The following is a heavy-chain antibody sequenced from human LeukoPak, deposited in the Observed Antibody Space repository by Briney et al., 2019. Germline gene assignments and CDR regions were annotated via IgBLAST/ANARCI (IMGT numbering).Heavy chain of an antibody. Sequence: ASVKVSCKASGNTFTNYGMSWVRQAPGRGLEWMGWISANNDHTYYSQKFQGRVTMTTDTATSTAYMELRSLGSDDTAVFYCAKQDHWSYAVHSWGQGTLVTVSS. V-gene: IGHV1-18*01. CDR2: ISANNDHT. D-gene: IGHD1-7*01. J-gene: IGHJ4*02. CDR3: AKQDHWSYAVHS. CDR1: GNTFTNYG.